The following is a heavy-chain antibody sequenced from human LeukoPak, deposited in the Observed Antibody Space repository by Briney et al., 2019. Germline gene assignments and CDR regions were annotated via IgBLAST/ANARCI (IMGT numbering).Heavy chain of an antibody. D-gene: IGHD5-18*01. CDR2: TYYRSKWYN. V-gene: IGHV6-1*01. CDR3: VRGGYSYGFDYFDN. J-gene: IGHJ4*02. CDR1: GDSVFSNTAA. Sequence: SQTLSLTCAISGDSVFSNTAAWRWIRQSPSRGLEWLGRTYYRSKWYNDYAVSVKSRITIDPDTSKNQLSLQLKFVTPEDTAVYYCVRGGYSYGFDYFDNWGQGTLVTVSS.